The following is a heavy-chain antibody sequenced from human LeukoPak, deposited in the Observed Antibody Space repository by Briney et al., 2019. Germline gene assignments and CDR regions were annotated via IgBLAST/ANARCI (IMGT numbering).Heavy chain of an antibody. CDR3: AKEGDFWSGYYLNWFDP. V-gene: IGHV3-23*01. Sequence: GGSLRLSCTASEFTFGDYAMSWFRQAPGKGLEWVSAISGSGGSTHYADSVKGRFTISRDNSKNTLYLQMNSLRAEDTAVYYCAKEGDFWSGYYLNWFDPWGQGTLVTVSS. CDR2: ISGSGGST. J-gene: IGHJ5*02. CDR1: EFTFGDYA. D-gene: IGHD3-3*01.